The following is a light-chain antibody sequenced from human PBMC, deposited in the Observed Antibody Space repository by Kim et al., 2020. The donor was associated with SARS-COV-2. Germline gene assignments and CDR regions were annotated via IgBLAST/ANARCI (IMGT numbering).Light chain of an antibody. CDR3: MQATQFPLSYT. V-gene: IGKV2-24*01. Sequence: SISCMSVQSPAHSDENTYLSWLPQRPGQPPRLLINIISNRFSGVPDRFSGSGAGTYFTLKIRRVEAEDVGVYYCMQATQFPLSYTLGQGTKLEI. CDR2: IIS. J-gene: IGKJ2*01. CDR1: QSPAHSDENTY.